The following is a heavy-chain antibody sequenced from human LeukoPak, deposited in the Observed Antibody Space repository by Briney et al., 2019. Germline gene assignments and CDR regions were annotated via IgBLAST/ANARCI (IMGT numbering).Heavy chain of an antibody. V-gene: IGHV4-39*02. CDR2: IYYSGST. D-gene: IGHD3-10*01. Sequence: SETLSLTCTVSGGSISSSSYYWGWIRQPPGKGLEWIGSIYYSGSTYYNPSLKSRVTISVDTSKNQVSLKLSSVTAADTAVYYCARDSGSSYRHGSDYWGQGTLVTVSS. CDR1: GGSISSSSYY. CDR3: ARDSGSSYRHGSDY. J-gene: IGHJ4*02.